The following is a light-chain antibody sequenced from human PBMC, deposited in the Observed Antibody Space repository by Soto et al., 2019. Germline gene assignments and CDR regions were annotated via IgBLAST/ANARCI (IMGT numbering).Light chain of an antibody. CDR1: SSDVGAYNY. V-gene: IGLV2-8*01. CDR2: EVI. CDR3: CSYAGGNTVV. Sequence: QSALTPPPSASGSPGQSVTISCTGTSSDVGAYNYVSWYQQYPGEAPKLMSYEVIKRPSGIPDRVSGSKSGNTASLTVSGLQADDDADYYCCSYAGGNTVVFGGGTQVTVL. J-gene: IGLJ2*01.